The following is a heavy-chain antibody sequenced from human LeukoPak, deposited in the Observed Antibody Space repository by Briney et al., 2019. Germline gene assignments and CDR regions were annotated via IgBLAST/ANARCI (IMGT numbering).Heavy chain of an antibody. Sequence: GGSRRLPCAASGFTFSSYGLHWVRQGPGKGLEWVAVIWYDGSNKYYADSVKGRFTISRDNSKNTLYLQMNSLRAEDTAVYYCAKDFHSYSSSPYYFDYWGQGTLVTVSS. CDR1: GFTFSSYG. V-gene: IGHV3-33*06. CDR2: IWYDGSNK. CDR3: AKDFHSYSSSPYYFDY. D-gene: IGHD6-13*01. J-gene: IGHJ4*02.